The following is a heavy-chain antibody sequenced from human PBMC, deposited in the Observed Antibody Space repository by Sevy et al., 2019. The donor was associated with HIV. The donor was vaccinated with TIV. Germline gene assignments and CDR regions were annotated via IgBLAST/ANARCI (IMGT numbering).Heavy chain of an antibody. V-gene: IGHV4-39*01. Sequence: SETLSLTCSVSGDPISSYGHFWGRIRQPPGKGLEWIGDISYSGATNYHPSLRSRVTISVDTSKNQFYLKLTSVTAADTAVYYCAKIFDHWGQGTLVTVSS. CDR3: AKIFDH. CDR1: GDPISSYGHF. CDR2: ISYSGAT. J-gene: IGHJ5*02.